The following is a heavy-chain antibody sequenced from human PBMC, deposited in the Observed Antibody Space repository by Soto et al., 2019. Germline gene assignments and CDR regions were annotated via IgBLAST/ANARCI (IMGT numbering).Heavy chain of an antibody. D-gene: IGHD5-18*01. CDR1: GFTFSSYG. Sequence: GGSLRLSCAASGFTFSSYGMHWVRQAPGKGLEWVAVIWYDGSNKYYADSVKGRFTISRDNSKNTLYLQMNSLRAEDTAVYYCARDHDNSYGPAGDYWGQGTLVTVLL. CDR2: IWYDGSNK. J-gene: IGHJ4*02. CDR3: ARDHDNSYGPAGDY. V-gene: IGHV3-33*01.